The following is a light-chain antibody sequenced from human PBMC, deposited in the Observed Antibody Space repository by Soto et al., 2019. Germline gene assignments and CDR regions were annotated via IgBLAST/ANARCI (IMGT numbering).Light chain of an antibody. CDR2: DAS. CDR1: ETINTW. CDR3: QQYGSSPLT. Sequence: DIQMTQSPSSLSVSVGDRVTITCRASETINTWLAWYQQKPGKAPKILIYDASKLERGVPSRLSGSGSGAEFTLTISRLEPEDFAVYYCQQYGSSPLTFGGGTKVEIK. V-gene: IGKV1-5*01. J-gene: IGKJ4*01.